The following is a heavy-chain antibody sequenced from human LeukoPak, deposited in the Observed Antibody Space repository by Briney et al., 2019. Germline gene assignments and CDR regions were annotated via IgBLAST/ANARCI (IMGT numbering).Heavy chain of an antibody. D-gene: IGHD2/OR15-2a*01. Sequence: GGSLRLSCAASGFTFSNAWMSWVRQAPGKGLGWVGRIISKVDGGTADYAAPVKGRFTISRDDSKNTVYLQMNSLKTEDTAVYYCTTSGGTTTRFVDYWGQGNLVSVSS. J-gene: IGHJ4*02. CDR2: IISKVDGGTA. V-gene: IGHV3-15*01. CDR3: TTSGGTTTRFVDY. CDR1: GFTFSNAW.